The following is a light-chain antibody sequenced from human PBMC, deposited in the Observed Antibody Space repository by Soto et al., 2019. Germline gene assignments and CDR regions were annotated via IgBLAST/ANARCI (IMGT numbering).Light chain of an antibody. CDR3: QHYNVWPPWT. CDR1: QNVRRN. CDR2: GAI. Sequence: IVMTQSPATLSVSPEDRVTLSCRASQNVRRNIAWYQQKPGQAPSLLIFGAITRATGIPARFSGSGSGTECTLTSSSLQSEDSAIYYCQHYNVWPPWTFGQGTKV. J-gene: IGKJ1*01. V-gene: IGKV3-15*01.